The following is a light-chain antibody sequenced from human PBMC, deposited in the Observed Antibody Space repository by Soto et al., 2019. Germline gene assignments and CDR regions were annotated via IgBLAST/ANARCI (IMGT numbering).Light chain of an antibody. V-gene: IGKV1-5*03. J-gene: IGKJ5*01. CDR3: QGYNSYPLS. CDR2: KAS. Sequence: DIQMTQSPSTLSASVRHRVTITCLASQSIYSMLAWYQQKPGRAPTLLMYKASTLESGVPSRFSGSVSGTEFSVTISSLQPDESETYYCQGYNSYPLSFEQGTRMEI. CDR1: QSIYSM.